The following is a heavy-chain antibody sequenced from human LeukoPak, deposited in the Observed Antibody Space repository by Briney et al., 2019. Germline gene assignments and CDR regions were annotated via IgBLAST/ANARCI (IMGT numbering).Heavy chain of an antibody. J-gene: IGHJ6*02. Sequence: GGSLRVSCVASGFTFSNYAMTWVRQAPGKGLEWVSCIIGSGGTTYYADSVKGRFTISRDNSKNTVYLQMYGLRAEDTAIYYCAKDYYYAGSIRDTSGFPMDVWGQGTTVTVSS. V-gene: IGHV3-23*01. CDR3: AKDYYYAGSIRDTSGFPMDV. D-gene: IGHD3-22*01. CDR2: IIGSGGTT. CDR1: GFTFSNYA.